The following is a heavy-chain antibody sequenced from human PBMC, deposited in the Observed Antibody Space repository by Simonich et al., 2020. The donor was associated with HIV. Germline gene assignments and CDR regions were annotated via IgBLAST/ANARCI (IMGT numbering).Heavy chain of an antibody. V-gene: IGHV3-15*07. J-gene: IGHJ1*01. CDR1: GFIFSTYA. Sequence: GGVVQPGRSLRLSCAASGFIFSTYAMHWVRQAPGKGLEWVGRSKSKTDGGATDYAALVKGRFTISRDDSRNMLYLQMNSLKTEDTAVYYCTTAYNVVLLSFQDWGQGTLVTISS. D-gene: IGHD3-10*01. CDR3: TTAYNVVLLSFQD. CDR2: SKSKTDGGAT.